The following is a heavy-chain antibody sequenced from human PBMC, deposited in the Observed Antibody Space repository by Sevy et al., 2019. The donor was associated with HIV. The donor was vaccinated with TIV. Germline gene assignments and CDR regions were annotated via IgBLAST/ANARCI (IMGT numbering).Heavy chain of an antibody. CDR1: GGTVSSYP. Sequence: ASVKVSCKASGGTVSSYPISWVRQAPGQGLEWMGGTVPIFGTANYAQKFQGRVTITADESTSTAYMELSSLRSEDTAVYYSTGGFESMTYTFDIWGQGTMVTVSS. J-gene: IGHJ3*02. CDR2: TVPIFGTA. CDR3: TGGFESMTYTFDI. D-gene: IGHD3-22*01. V-gene: IGHV1-69*13.